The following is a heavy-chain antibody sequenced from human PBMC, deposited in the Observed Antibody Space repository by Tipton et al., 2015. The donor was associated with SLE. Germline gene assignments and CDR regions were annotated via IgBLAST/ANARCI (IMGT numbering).Heavy chain of an antibody. D-gene: IGHD5-12*01. V-gene: IGHV4-59*06. CDR1: GGSISSYY. CDR3: ARVPGATALFDP. J-gene: IGHJ5*02. Sequence: TLSLTCTVSGGSISSYYWSWIRQPPGKGLEWIGYIYYSGSTYYNPSLKSRVTISVDTSKNQFSLKLSSVTAADTAVYYCARVPGATALFDPWGQGTLVTVSS. CDR2: IYYSGST.